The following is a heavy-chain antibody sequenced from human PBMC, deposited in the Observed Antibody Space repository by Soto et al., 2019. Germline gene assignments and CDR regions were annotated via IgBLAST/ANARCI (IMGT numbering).Heavy chain of an antibody. CDR2: IYSGVST. CDR1: GFPFSSNY. Sequence: PXGCLRLSCADSGFPFSSNYMSGVGQAPGKGLEWVSVIYSGVSTYYADSVKGRFTISRDNSKNTLYLQMNSRRAEDTAVYQCARGGDGSDFDYWGQGTLVTVSS. CDR3: ARGGDGSDFDY. V-gene: IGHV3-53*01. J-gene: IGHJ4*02. D-gene: IGHD5-12*01.